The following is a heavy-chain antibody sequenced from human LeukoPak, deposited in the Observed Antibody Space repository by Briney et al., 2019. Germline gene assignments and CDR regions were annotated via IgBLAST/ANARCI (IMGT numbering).Heavy chain of an antibody. V-gene: IGHV3-30*01. CDR1: GFTFSSYA. D-gene: IGHD3-22*01. Sequence: GGSLRLSCAASGFTFSSYAMHWVRQAPGKGLEWVAVISYDGSNKNYADSVKGRFTISRDNSKNTLYLQMNSLRAEDTAVYYCARDPSNYYDSSGYYQTWGQGTLVTVSS. CDR3: ARDPSNYYDSSGYYQT. CDR2: ISYDGSNK. J-gene: IGHJ5*02.